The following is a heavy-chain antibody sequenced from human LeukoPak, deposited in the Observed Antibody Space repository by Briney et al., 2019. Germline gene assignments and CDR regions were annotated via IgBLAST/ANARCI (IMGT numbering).Heavy chain of an antibody. Sequence: SVKVSCKASGGTFSSYAISWVRQAPGQGLEWLGGIIPIFGTANYAQKFQGRVTITADESTSTAYMELSSLRSEDTAVYYCAAHGTYYYDSSGYPSWGYPPPPRFDPWGQGTLVTVSS. CDR2: IIPIFGTA. J-gene: IGHJ5*02. V-gene: IGHV1-69*01. CDR3: AAHGTYYYDSSGYPSWGYPPPPRFDP. CDR1: GGTFSSYA. D-gene: IGHD3-22*01.